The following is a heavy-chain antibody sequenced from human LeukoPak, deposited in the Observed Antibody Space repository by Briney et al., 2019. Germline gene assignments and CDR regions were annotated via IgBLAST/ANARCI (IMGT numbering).Heavy chain of an antibody. CDR1: GFTFSSYG. V-gene: IGHV3-30*03. CDR3: ARDNYGSGSYDFHYYYYGMDV. Sequence: GGSLRLSCAASGFTFSSYGMHWVRQAPGKGLEWVAVISYDGSNKYYADSVKGRFTISRDNSKNSLYLQMNSLRAEDTAVYYCARDNYGSGSYDFHYYYYGMDVWGQGTTVTVSS. J-gene: IGHJ6*02. D-gene: IGHD3-10*01. CDR2: ISYDGSNK.